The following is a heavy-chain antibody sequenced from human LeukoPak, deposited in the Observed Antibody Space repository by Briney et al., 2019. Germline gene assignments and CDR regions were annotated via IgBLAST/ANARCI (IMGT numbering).Heavy chain of an antibody. V-gene: IGHV4-59*01. D-gene: IGHD3-22*01. Sequence: SETLSLTCTVSGGSMSNYYWSWIRQPPGKGLDWIGYIYYRGGTNYNPSLKSRVTISLDTSKNQFSLKMTSVTAADTAVYYCARGRYYESSGYFVYYFDYWGQGTLVTVSS. J-gene: IGHJ4*02. CDR2: IYYRGGT. CDR3: ARGRYYESSGYFVYYFDY. CDR1: GGSMSNYY.